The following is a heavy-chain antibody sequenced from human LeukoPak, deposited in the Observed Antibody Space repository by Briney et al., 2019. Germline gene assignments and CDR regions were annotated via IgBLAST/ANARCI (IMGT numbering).Heavy chain of an antibody. CDR3: ARGGLRKGAFDI. V-gene: IGHV4-59*01. J-gene: IGHJ3*02. CDR1: GASISGYY. CDR2: IISTGTI. Sequence: SETLSLTCTVSGASISGYYWSWIRQPPGKRLEWIGYIISTGTINYNPSLKSRVTISIDTSKNQLSLQLTSVTAADTAVYYCARGGLRKGAFDIWGQGTMVTVSS. D-gene: IGHD4-17*01.